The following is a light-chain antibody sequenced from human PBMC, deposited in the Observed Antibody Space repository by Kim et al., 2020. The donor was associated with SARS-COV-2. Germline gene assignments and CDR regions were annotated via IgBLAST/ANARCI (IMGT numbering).Light chain of an antibody. CDR2: YDS. CDR3: QVWDSSSDHPVV. Sequence: SYELTQPPSVSVAPGKTARITCGGNNIGSKSVHWYQQKPGQAPVLVIYYDSDRPSGIPERFSGSNSGNTATLTISSVEAGDEADYYCQVWDSSSDHPVVFGGGTQLTVL. V-gene: IGLV3-21*04. CDR1: NIGSKS. J-gene: IGLJ2*01.